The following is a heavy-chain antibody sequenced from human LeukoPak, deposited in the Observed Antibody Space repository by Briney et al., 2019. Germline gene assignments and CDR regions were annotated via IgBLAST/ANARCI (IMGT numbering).Heavy chain of an antibody. CDR3: ARERFSSGWYTQYNWFDP. Sequence: SETLSLTCAVSGGSFSGYYWSWIRQPPGKGLEWIGEINHSGSTNHNPSLKSRVTISVDTSKNQCSLKLSSVTAADTAVYYCARERFSSGWYTQYNWFDPWRQGTLVTVSS. CDR2: INHSGST. CDR1: GGSFSGYY. D-gene: IGHD6-19*01. V-gene: IGHV4-34*01. J-gene: IGHJ5*02.